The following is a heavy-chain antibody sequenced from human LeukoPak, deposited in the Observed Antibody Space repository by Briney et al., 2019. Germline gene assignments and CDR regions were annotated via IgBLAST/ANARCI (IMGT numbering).Heavy chain of an antibody. V-gene: IGHV3-23*01. J-gene: IGHJ4*02. CDR2: IRSAVETT. D-gene: IGHD3/OR15-3a*01. CDR3: AKHFCTGLDCSLFDS. CDR1: GFTFSNYG. Sequence: PGGSLRLSCAGAGFTFSNYGMSWVRQAPGKGLGWISGIRSAVETTHYADSVKGRFIISRDNSKNALSLQLNNLRPEDTALYYCAKHFCTGLDCSLFDSWGQGTLVTVSS.